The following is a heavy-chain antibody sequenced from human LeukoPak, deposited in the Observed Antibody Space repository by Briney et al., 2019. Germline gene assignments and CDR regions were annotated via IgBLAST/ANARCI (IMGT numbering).Heavy chain of an antibody. CDR1: GGSISSGSYY. V-gene: IGHV4-61*02. Sequence: SETLSLTCTVSGGSISSGSYYWSWIRQPAGKGQEWIARISSSGSTNQNPSLKSRVTISVDTSKNQFSLKLSSVTAADTAVYYCARDSVRGFVVVTANAFDIWGQGTMVTVSS. CDR3: ARDSVRGFVVVTANAFDI. CDR2: ISSSGST. D-gene: IGHD2-21*02. J-gene: IGHJ3*02.